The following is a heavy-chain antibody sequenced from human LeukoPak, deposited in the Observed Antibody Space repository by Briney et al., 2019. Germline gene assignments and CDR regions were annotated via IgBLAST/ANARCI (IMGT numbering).Heavy chain of an antibody. Sequence: ASVKVSCKASGYTFTSYDINWVRQATGQGLEWMGWMNPNSGNTGYAQKFQGRVTMTRNTSISTAYMELSSLRSEDTAVYYCARGLSGGYSGYGSYYYYVDVWGKGTTVTISS. CDR1: GYTFTSYD. D-gene: IGHD5-12*01. V-gene: IGHV1-8*01. CDR3: ARGLSGGYSGYGSYYYYVDV. J-gene: IGHJ6*03. CDR2: MNPNSGNT.